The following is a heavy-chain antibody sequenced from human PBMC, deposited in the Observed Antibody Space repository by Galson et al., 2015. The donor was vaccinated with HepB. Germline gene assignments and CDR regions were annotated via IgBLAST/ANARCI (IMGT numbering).Heavy chain of an antibody. V-gene: IGHV1-3*01. CDR1: GYTFTSYA. Sequence: SVKVSCKASGYTFTSYAMHWVRQAPGQRLEWMGWINAGNGNTKYSQKFQGRVTITRDTSASTAYMELSSLRSEDTAVYYCARDPGGGFRELYSFPYYYYMDVWGKGTTVTVSS. CDR2: INAGNGNT. D-gene: IGHD3-10*01. CDR3: ARDPGGGFRELYSFPYYYYMDV. J-gene: IGHJ6*03.